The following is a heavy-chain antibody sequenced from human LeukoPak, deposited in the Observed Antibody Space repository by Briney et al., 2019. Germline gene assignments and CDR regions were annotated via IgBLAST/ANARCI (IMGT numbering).Heavy chain of an antibody. CDR1: GGSISSYY. CDR2: IYYSGSA. Sequence: SSETLSLTCTVSGGSISSYYWSWIRQPPGKGLEWIGYIYYSGSANYNPSLKSRVTISVDTSKNQFSLKLSSVTAADTAVYYCARGYIRYSSSWYTKDDAFDIWGQGTMVTVSS. V-gene: IGHV4-59*08. J-gene: IGHJ3*02. D-gene: IGHD6-13*01. CDR3: ARGYIRYSSSWYTKDDAFDI.